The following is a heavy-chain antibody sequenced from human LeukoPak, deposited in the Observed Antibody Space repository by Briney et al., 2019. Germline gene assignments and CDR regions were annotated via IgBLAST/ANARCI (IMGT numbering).Heavy chain of an antibody. J-gene: IGHJ4*02. Sequence: GESLKISCRRSGYSFTTYWSGWVRQMPGKGLEWMGIFYPGDSDTRYSPSFQGQVPMSADKSINTAYLQWSSLKASDTAMYYCARRQGCSSTSCPPDSWGQGTLVTVSS. V-gene: IGHV5-51*01. CDR2: FYPGDSDT. CDR3: ARRQGCSSTSCPPDS. CDR1: GYSFTTYW. D-gene: IGHD2-2*01.